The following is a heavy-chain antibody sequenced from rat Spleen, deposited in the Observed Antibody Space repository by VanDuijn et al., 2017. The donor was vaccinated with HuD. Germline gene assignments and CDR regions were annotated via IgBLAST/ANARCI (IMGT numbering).Heavy chain of an antibody. Sequence: EVQLVESGGGLVQPGGSLQVSCAASGFIFNNYDMAWVRQTPTKGLEWVATISYDGISTYYRDSVRGRFTISRDNAKSTLYLQMCSLRSEDTATYYCARHGPTTVPYFDYWGQGVMVTVSS. V-gene: IGHV5-29*01. CDR2: ISYDGIST. J-gene: IGHJ2*01. D-gene: IGHD1-1*01. CDR1: GFIFNNYD. CDR3: ARHGPTTVPYFDY.